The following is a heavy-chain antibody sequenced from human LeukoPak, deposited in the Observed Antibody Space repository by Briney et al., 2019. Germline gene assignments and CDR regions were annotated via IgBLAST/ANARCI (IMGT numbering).Heavy chain of an antibody. J-gene: IGHJ6*03. V-gene: IGHV1-69*16. Sequence: SVTVSCKASGDIFNSYSISWVRQAPGQGLEWMGGIIPMVGSANYAQTFTDSFTIPTAHSTSTAYMELSSLSSKDTAVYYCARAGRSRGSLPNSYYYMDVWGTGTTVTVSS. CDR3: ARAGRSRGSLPNSYYYMDV. CDR2: IIPMVGSA. D-gene: IGHD1-26*01. CDR1: GDIFNSYS.